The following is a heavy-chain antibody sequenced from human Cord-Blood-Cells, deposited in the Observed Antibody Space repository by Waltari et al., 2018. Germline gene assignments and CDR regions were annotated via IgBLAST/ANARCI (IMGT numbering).Heavy chain of an antibody. V-gene: IGHV4-39*01. D-gene: IGHD6-13*01. J-gene: IGHJ4*02. CDR1: GGSISSSSYY. Sequence: QLQLQESGPGLVKPSETLSLTCTVSGGSISSSSYYWGWIRQPPGKGLEWIGSIYYSGSTYYHPSLKRRVTISVDTSKNQFSLKLSSVTAADTAVYYCARLAGSSWYNFDYWGQGTLVTVSS. CDR3: ARLAGSSWYNFDY. CDR2: IYYSGST.